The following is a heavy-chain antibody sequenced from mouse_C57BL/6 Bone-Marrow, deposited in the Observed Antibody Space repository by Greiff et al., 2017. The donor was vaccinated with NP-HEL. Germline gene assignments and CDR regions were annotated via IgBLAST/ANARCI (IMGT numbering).Heavy chain of an antibody. CDR1: GYTFTSYG. V-gene: IGHV1-81*01. CDR3: ARNRELRLHFDY. Sequence: QVQLQQSGAELARPGASVKLSCKASGYTFTSYGISWVKQRTGQGLEWIGEIYPRSGNTYYNEKFKGKATLTADKSSSTAYMGLRSLTSEDSAVDFCARNRELRLHFDYWGQGTTLTVSS. J-gene: IGHJ2*01. D-gene: IGHD3-2*02. CDR2: IYPRSGNT.